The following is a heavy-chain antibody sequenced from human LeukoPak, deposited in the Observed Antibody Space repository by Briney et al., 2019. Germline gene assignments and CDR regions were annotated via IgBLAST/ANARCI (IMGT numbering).Heavy chain of an antibody. V-gene: IGHV1-8*01. J-gene: IGHJ4*02. CDR2: MNPKTGDT. Sequence: ASVRVSCKASGNTFTGYNINWVRQATGQGLKWMGWMNPKTGDTGYAQKFQGRVNMTRNTSIDTAYMELSGLRSDDTAVYYCTRGSLSGSSRDYWGQGTLLTVSS. CDR3: TRGSLSGSSRDY. D-gene: IGHD1-26*01. CDR1: GNTFTGYN.